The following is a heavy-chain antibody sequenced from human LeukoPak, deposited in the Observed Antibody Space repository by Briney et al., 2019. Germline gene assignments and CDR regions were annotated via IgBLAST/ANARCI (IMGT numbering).Heavy chain of an antibody. CDR3: ARRTGITMVRGVIPFDY. Sequence: GGSLRLSCAASGFTFSNAWMTWVRQAPGQGLEWVSSISSSSSYIYYADSVKGRFTISRDNAKNSLYLQMNSLRAEDTAVYYCARRTGITMVRGVIPFDYWGQGTLVTVSS. V-gene: IGHV3-21*01. J-gene: IGHJ4*02. D-gene: IGHD3-10*01. CDR1: GFTFSNAW. CDR2: ISSSSSYI.